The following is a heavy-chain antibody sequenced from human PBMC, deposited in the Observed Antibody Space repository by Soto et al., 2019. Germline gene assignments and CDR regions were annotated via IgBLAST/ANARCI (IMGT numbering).Heavy chain of an antibody. CDR1: GFSSKNHA. V-gene: IGHV3-33*01. J-gene: IGHJ4*02. D-gene: IGHD3-10*01. Sequence: QVQLVESGGGVVQPGTSLKLSCAAPGFSSKNHAMNWARQVQAKGLDGVEVIWYDGSSQYYADSVKGRFIISRDNSKNTLSLEMNSLRADDTAVYYCARDPTSYGSTVDFDSWGQGTLVTVSS. CDR3: ARDPTSYGSTVDFDS. CDR2: IWYDGSSQ.